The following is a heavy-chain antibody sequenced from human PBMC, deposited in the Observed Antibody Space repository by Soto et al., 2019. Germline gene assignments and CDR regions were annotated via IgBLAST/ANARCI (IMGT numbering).Heavy chain of an antibody. Sequence: QVQLVQSGAEVKKPGASVKVSCKASGYTFTGYYMHWVRQAPGQGLEWMGWINPNSGGTNYAQKFQGWVTMTRDTSISTAYMELSRLRSDDTAVYYCARGKDIVVVPAAAYFDYWGQGTLVTVSS. CDR2: INPNSGGT. CDR3: ARGKDIVVVPAAAYFDY. V-gene: IGHV1-2*04. J-gene: IGHJ4*02. D-gene: IGHD2-2*01. CDR1: GYTFTGYY.